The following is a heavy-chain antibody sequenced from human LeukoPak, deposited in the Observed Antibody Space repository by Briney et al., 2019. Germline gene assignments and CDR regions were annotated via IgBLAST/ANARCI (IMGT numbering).Heavy chain of an antibody. D-gene: IGHD2-2*01. J-gene: IGHJ5*02. CDR3: ARDLGYCTTTKCSLPWFDT. CDR1: GAIFSAYT. CDR2: ISGGSSDI. V-gene: IGHV3-21*01. Sequence: GGSLRLSCAASGAIFSAYTMNWVRQGPGKGLEWVSSISGGSSDIHYAESVKGRFTISRDNAKNSLYLQMNSLTTEDTAVYYCARDLGYCTTTKCSLPWFDTWGQGTLVTVSS.